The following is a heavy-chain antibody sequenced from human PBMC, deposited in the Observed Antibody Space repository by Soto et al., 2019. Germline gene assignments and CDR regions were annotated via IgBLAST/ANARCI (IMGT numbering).Heavy chain of an antibody. Sequence: GGLLRLSCAASGFTFSSYAMSWVRQAPGKGLEWVSAISGSGGSTYYADSVKGRFTISRDNSKNTLYLQMNSLRAEDTAVYYCAKDPYGYYYGMDVWGQGTTVTVSS. V-gene: IGHV3-23*01. D-gene: IGHD3-10*01. CDR1: GFTFSSYA. CDR3: AKDPYGYYYGMDV. CDR2: ISGSGGST. J-gene: IGHJ6*02.